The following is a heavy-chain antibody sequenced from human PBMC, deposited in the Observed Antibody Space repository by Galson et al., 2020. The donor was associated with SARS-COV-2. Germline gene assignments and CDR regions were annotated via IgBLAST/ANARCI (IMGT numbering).Heavy chain of an antibody. D-gene: IGHD1-1*01. CDR2: ISYDGSNK. Sequence: GESLKISCAASGFTFTIYGMHWVRQAPGKGLEWVSLISYDGSNKYYADSVKGRFTISRDNSKNTLYLQMNSLRADDTAVYYCAKDLWTGTTWAVDYWGQGTLVTVSS. CDR3: AKDLWTGTTWAVDY. J-gene: IGHJ4*02. V-gene: IGHV3-30*18. CDR1: GFTFTIYG.